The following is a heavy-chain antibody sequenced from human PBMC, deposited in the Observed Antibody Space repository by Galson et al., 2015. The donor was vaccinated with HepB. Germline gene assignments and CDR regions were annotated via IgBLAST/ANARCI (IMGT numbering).Heavy chain of an antibody. J-gene: IGHJ4*02. D-gene: IGHD3-16*02. V-gene: IGHV3-30*18. CDR3: AKEGTPFFDYKRGSYRPSLDY. CDR2: ISYDGRNT. CDR1: GFSFTNYG. Sequence: SLRLSCAASGFSFTNYGFHWVRQAPGKGLEWVAVISYDGRNTFYGDAVKGRFTISRDIPKNTLYLQMNSLRAEDTAVYYCAKEGTPFFDYKRGSYRPSLDYWGQGTLVTVSS.